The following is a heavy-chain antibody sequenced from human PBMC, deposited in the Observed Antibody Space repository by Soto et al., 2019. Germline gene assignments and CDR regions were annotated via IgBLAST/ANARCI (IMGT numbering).Heavy chain of an antibody. Sequence: GGSLRLSCVGSGFTFSNYGMHWVRQPPGKGLEWVALISDDGDKRYYADSVRGRLIISRDNSKDTLYLQMNSLGPDDTAVYFCAKARVRIVGANSFDYWGQGTPVTVSS. D-gene: IGHD1-26*01. CDR3: AKARVRIVGANSFDY. V-gene: IGHV3-30*18. CDR1: GFTFSNYG. CDR2: ISDDGDKR. J-gene: IGHJ4*02.